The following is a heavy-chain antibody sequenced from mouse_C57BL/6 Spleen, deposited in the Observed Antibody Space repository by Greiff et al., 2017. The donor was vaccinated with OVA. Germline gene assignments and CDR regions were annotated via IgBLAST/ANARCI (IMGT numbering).Heavy chain of an antibody. D-gene: IGHD2-3*01. CDR2: IYPGDGDT. CDR3: ARSFDGYLWFAY. Sequence: VKLMESGAELVKPGASVKISCKASGYAFSSYWMNWVKQRPGKGLEWIGQIYPGDGDTSYNGKFKGKATLTADKSSSTAYMQLSSLTSEDSAVYFCARSFDGYLWFAYWGQGTLVTVSA. J-gene: IGHJ3*01. CDR1: GYAFSSYW. V-gene: IGHV1-80*01.